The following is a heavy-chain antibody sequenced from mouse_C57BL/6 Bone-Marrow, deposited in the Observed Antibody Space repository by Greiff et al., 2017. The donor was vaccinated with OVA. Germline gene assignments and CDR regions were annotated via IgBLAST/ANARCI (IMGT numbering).Heavy chain of an antibody. D-gene: IGHD1-1*01. Sequence: QVQLQQPGAELVMPGASVKLSCKASGYTFTSYWMHWVKQRPGQGLEWIGEIDPSDSYTNYNQKFKGKSTLTVDKSSSTAYMQLSSLTSEDSAVYYCARDSMDYGSSSYWYVDVWGTGTTVTVSS. CDR1: GYTFTSYW. V-gene: IGHV1-69*01. J-gene: IGHJ1*03. CDR3: ARDSMDYGSSSYWYVDV. CDR2: IDPSDSYT.